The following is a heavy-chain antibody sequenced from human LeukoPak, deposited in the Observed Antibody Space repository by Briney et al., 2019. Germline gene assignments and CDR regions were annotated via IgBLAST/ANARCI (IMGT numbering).Heavy chain of an antibody. Sequence: ASVKVSCKASGYTFTGYYMHWVRQAPGQGLEWMGWINPNSGGTNYAQKFQGRVTMTRDTSISTAYMELSRLRSDDTAVYYCAREVGRVNWFDPWGQGALVTVSS. D-gene: IGHD2-15*01. V-gene: IGHV1-2*02. CDR3: AREVGRVNWFDP. CDR1: GYTFTGYY. CDR2: INPNSGGT. J-gene: IGHJ5*02.